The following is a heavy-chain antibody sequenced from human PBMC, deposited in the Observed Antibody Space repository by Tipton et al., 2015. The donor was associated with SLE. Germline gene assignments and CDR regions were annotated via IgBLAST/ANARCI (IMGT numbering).Heavy chain of an antibody. J-gene: IGHJ5*02. CDR3: ARAKRSSTTWGYWFDP. CDR1: GASISSHC. Sequence: LRLSCTVSGASISSHCWNWIRQPPGKGLEWIGNIYNNGNTNYNPSLKSRVTISVDTSRNQFFLKLSSVTAADTALYYCARAKRSSTTWGYWFDPWGQGTLATVSS. V-gene: IGHV4-59*11. CDR2: IYNNGNT. D-gene: IGHD2-2*01.